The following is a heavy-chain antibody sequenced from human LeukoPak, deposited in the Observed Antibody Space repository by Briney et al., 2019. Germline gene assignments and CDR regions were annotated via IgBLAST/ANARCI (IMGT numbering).Heavy chain of an antibody. V-gene: IGHV4-59*01. CDR3: ARGVSGYDFYYFDY. CDR1: GGSISSYY. Sequence: PSETLSLTCTVSGGSISSYYWSWIRQPPGKGLEWIGYIYYSGSTNYNPSLKSRVTISVDTSKNQFSLKLSSVTAADTAVYYCARGVSGYDFYYFDYWGQGTLVTVSS. CDR2: IYYSGST. J-gene: IGHJ4*02. D-gene: IGHD5-12*01.